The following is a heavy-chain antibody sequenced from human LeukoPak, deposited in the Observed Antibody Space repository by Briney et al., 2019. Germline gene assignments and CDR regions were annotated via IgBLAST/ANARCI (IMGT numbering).Heavy chain of an antibody. J-gene: IGHJ4*02. V-gene: IGHV3-74*01. D-gene: IGHD3-10*01. CDR1: GFTFSDYW. CDR2: INSDGSST. Sequence: GGSLRLSCAASGFTFSDYWMNWVRQAPGKGLVWVSRINSDGSSTSYADSVKGRFTISRDNSKNTLYLQMNSLRAEDTALYYCARDMYDNGWSSFDYWGQGTLVTVSS. CDR3: ARDMYDNGWSSFDY.